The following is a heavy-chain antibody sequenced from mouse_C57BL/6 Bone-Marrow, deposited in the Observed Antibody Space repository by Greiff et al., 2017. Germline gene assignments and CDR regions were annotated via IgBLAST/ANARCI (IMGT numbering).Heavy chain of an antibody. CDR2: LSTGGGST. D-gene: IGHD1-1*01. Sequence: EVKVVESGGGLVQPGGSLKLSCAASGFTFSDYYMYWVRQTPEKRLEWVAYLSTGGGSTYYPDTVKGRFTISRDNAKHTLYLQMSRLKSEDTAMYYCARQDYYGSSWFAYWGQGTLVTVSA. V-gene: IGHV5-12*01. J-gene: IGHJ3*01. CDR3: ARQDYYGSSWFAY. CDR1: GFTFSDYY.